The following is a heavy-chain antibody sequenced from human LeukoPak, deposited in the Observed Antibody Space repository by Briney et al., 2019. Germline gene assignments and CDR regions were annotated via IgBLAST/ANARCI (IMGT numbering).Heavy chain of an antibody. CDR1: GFTLSSYA. D-gene: IGHD3-22*01. V-gene: IGHV3-23*01. J-gene: IGHJ4*02. CDR3: AKDHDSSGYYYDYFDY. CDR2: ISGSGGST. Sequence: GGSLRLSCAASGFTLSSYAMSWVRQAPGKGLEWVSAISGSGGSTYYADSVKGRFTISRDNSKNTLYLQMNSLRAEDTAVYYCAKDHDSSGYYYDYFDYWGQGTLVTVSS.